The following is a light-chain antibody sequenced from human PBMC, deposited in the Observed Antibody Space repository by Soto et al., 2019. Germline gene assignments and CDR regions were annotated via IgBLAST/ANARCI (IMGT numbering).Light chain of an antibody. CDR2: DVS. Sequence: SVLTQPASVSGSPGQSITISCTGTSSDVGGYNFVSWYQQHPGKAPKLMLFDVSNRPSGVSNRFSGSKSGNTATLTISGLQAEDEADYYCSSYTSSSTRVFGGGTKLTVL. J-gene: IGLJ3*02. CDR1: SSDVGGYNF. CDR3: SSYTSSSTRV. V-gene: IGLV2-14*01.